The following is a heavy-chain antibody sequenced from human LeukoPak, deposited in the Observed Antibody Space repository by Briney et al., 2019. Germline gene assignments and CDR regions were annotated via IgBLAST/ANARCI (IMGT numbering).Heavy chain of an antibody. V-gene: IGHV4-59*08. Sequence: PSETLPLTCTVSGGSISSYYWSWIRQPPGKGLEWIGYIYSSGSTNYNPSLKSRVTISVDTSKNQFSLKLSSVTAADTAVYYCARRRGAHTANALDIWGQGTMVTVSS. CDR3: ARRRGAHTANALDI. J-gene: IGHJ3*02. D-gene: IGHD3-10*01. CDR2: IYSSGST. CDR1: GGSISSYY.